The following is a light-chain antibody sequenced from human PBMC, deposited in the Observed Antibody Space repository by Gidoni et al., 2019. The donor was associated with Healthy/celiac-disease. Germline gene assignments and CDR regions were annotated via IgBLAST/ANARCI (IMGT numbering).Light chain of an antibody. CDR2: KAS. Sequence: DIQMPPSPSTLSASVGDRVTITCRASQSISSWLAWYQQKPGKAPKLLIYKASSLESGVPSRFSGSGSGTEFTLTISSLQPDDFATYYCQQYNSYSPWTFGQGTKVEIK. V-gene: IGKV1-5*03. CDR1: QSISSW. J-gene: IGKJ1*01. CDR3: QQYNSYSPWT.